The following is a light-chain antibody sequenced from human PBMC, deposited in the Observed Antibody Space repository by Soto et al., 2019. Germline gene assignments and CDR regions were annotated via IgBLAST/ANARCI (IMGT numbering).Light chain of an antibody. CDR3: QQRSTWPLT. CDR1: QSGSSSD. CDR2: DAS. V-gene: IGKV3D-20*02. Sequence: ERVMTQSPATVSVYQGEIATLSCIFSQSGSSSDVAWYQQKPGQAPRLLIYDASNRATGIPARFSGSGSGTDFTLTISSLEPEAFAVYYCQQRSTWPLTFGGGTRVDIK. J-gene: IGKJ4*01.